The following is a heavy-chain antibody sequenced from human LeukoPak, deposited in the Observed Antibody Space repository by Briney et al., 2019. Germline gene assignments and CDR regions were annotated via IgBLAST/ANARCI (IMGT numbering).Heavy chain of an antibody. CDR2: IYTSGST. J-gene: IGHJ4*02. Sequence: SETLSLTCTVSGGSISSGSYYWSWIRQPAGKGLEWIGRIYTSGSTNYNPSLKSRVTISVDTSKNQFSLKLSSVTAADTAAYYCARGNLPIWFGGSEIDYWGQGTLVTVSS. CDR3: ARGNLPIWFGGSEIDY. V-gene: IGHV4-61*02. D-gene: IGHD3-10*01. CDR1: GGSISSGSYY.